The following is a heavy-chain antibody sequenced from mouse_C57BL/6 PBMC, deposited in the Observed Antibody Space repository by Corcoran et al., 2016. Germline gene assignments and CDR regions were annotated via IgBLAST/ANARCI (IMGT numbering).Heavy chain of an antibody. Sequence: EVQLQQSGPELVKPGASVKIPCKASGYTFTDYNMDWVKQSHGKSLEWIGDINPNNGGTIYNQKFKGKATLTVDKSSSTAYMELRSLTSEDTAVYYCARSGNYGYDVLEYFDVWGAGTTVTVSS. CDR3: ARSGNYGYDVLEYFDV. D-gene: IGHD2-2*01. CDR1: GYTFTDYN. V-gene: IGHV1-18*01. CDR2: INPNNGGT. J-gene: IGHJ1*01.